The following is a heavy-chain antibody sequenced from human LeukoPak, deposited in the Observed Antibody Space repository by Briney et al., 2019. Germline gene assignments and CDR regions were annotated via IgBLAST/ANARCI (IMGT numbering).Heavy chain of an antibody. CDR3: ARDSRYYYGSGSYSPIDYYYYYGMDV. CDR1: GGTFSSYA. Sequence: GASVKVSCKASGGTFSSYAISWVRQAPGQGLEWMGRIIPILGIANYAQKFQGRVTITADKSTSTAYMELSSLRSEDTAVYYCARDSRYYYGSGSYSPIDYYYYYGMDVWGQGTTVTVSS. D-gene: IGHD3-10*01. V-gene: IGHV1-69*04. J-gene: IGHJ6*02. CDR2: IIPILGIA.